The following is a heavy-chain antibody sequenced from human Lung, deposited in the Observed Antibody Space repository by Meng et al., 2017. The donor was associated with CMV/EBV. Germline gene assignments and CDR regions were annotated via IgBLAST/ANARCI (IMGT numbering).Heavy chain of an antibody. CDR1: GFTFSSYA. CDR3: AKGIKKGSGSYYPYGMDV. D-gene: IGHD3-10*01. CDR2: ISGSGGST. Sequence: SCAASGFTFSSYAMSWVRQAPGKGLEWVSAISGSGGSTYYADSVKGRFTISRDNSKNTLYLQMNSLRAEDTAVYYCAKGIKKGSGSYYPYGMDVXGQGXTVTVSS. J-gene: IGHJ6*02. V-gene: IGHV3-23*01.